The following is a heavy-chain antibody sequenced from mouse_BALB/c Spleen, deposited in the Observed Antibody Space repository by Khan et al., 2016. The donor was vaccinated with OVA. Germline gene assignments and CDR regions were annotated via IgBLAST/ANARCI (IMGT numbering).Heavy chain of an antibody. D-gene: IGHD1-1*01. Sequence: QVRLQQSGAELVRPGASVKLSCKASGYSFSSYWRNWVKQRPGQGLEWIGMIHPSDSENRLNQKFKDKATLTVDKSSSTAYMQLSSPTSEDSAVYYCPRKKLITTSGEDPGFAYWGQGTLVTVSA. CDR1: GYSFSSYW. V-gene: IGHV1S82*01. CDR2: IHPSDSEN. J-gene: IGHJ3*01. CDR3: PRKKLITTSGEDPGFAY.